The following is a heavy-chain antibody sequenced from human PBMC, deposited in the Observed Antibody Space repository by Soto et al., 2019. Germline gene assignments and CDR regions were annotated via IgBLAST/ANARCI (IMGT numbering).Heavy chain of an antibody. J-gene: IGHJ5*02. Sequence: QVQLVQSGAEVKKPGASVKVSCKASGCTFSSYAISWVRQAPGQGLEWVGGIIPIFGTAKYAQKFQGRVTITADESTSTAYMEPSSLRSEDTAVYYCARYKGTVGWYWFDPWGQGTLGTVSS. D-gene: IGHD1-26*01. CDR3: ARYKGTVGWYWFDP. CDR1: GCTFSSYA. CDR2: IIPIFGTA. V-gene: IGHV1-69*01.